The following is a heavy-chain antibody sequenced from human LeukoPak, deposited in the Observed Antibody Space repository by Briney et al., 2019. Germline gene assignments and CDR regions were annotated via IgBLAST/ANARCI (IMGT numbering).Heavy chain of an antibody. CDR2: ISSSSSTI. Sequence: RPGGSLRLSCAASGFTFSSYGMHWVRQAPGKGLEWVSYISSSSSTIYYADSVKGRFTISRDNAKNSLYLQMNSLRAEDTAVYYCATGSSSVPVPAAMRGVILDYWGQGTLVTVSS. D-gene: IGHD2-2*01. J-gene: IGHJ4*02. V-gene: IGHV3-48*01. CDR1: GFTFSSYG. CDR3: ATGSSSVPVPAAMRGVILDY.